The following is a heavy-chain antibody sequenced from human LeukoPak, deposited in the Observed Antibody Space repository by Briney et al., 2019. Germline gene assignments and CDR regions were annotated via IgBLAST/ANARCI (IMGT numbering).Heavy chain of an antibody. Sequence: ASVKVSCKASGHTFTGYYMHWVRQAPGQGLEWMGWINPNSGGTNYAQKFQGRVTMTRDTSISTAYMELSRLRSDDTAVYYCASPHCSSTSCYSPPGYYYYGMDVWGQGTTVTVSS. CDR3: ASPHCSSTSCYSPPGYYYYGMDV. J-gene: IGHJ6*02. V-gene: IGHV1-2*02. CDR1: GHTFTGYY. D-gene: IGHD2-2*01. CDR2: INPNSGGT.